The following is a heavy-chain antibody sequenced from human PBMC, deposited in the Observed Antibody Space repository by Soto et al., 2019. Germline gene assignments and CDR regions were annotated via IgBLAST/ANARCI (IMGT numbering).Heavy chain of an antibody. V-gene: IGHV3-15*01. CDR2: IKSQGDGGTR. Sequence: GGSLRLSCAASGFSFRDAWMSWVRQAPGKGLEWVGHIKSQGDGGTRDYAAPVKGRFTISRDDSKNTLFLQMNSLKNEDTAVYFCTTDLQAYCDGTTCYAGNYYYDDMDVWGQGTTVTVSS. CDR3: TTDLQAYCDGTTCYAGNYYYDDMDV. D-gene: IGHD2-2*01. J-gene: IGHJ6*02. CDR1: GFSFRDAW.